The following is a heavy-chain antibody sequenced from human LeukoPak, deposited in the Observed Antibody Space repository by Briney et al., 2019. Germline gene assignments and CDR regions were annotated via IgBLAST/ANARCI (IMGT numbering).Heavy chain of an antibody. CDR3: AIHWGSGWYFDL. D-gene: IGHD7-27*01. J-gene: IGHJ2*01. Sequence: ASVKVSCKASGYSFTDHYTHWVRQAPGQGLDWMGWINPNSGGTNYAQKFQGRVTITRDTSISTAYMELSRLTSDDTAIYYCAIHWGSGWYFDLWGRGTLVTVSS. CDR1: GYSFTDHY. CDR2: INPNSGGT. V-gene: IGHV1-2*02.